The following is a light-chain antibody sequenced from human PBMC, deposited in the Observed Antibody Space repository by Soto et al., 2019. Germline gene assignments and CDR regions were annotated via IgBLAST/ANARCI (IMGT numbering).Light chain of an antibody. CDR1: QSVSSY. J-gene: IGKJ1*01. Sequence: EIVITQSPATLSMSPGERATLSCRASQSVSSYLSWYQQKPGQAPSLLIYDAANRATGIAARFSGSGSGTDFTLTISSLEPEDFAVYYCQQRSNWPRGTFGQGTKVDI. CDR3: QQRSNWPRGT. V-gene: IGKV3-11*01. CDR2: DAA.